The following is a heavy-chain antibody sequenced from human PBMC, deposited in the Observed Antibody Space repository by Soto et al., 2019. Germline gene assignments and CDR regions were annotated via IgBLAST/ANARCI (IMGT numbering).Heavy chain of an antibody. CDR3: VSWVSAHFDY. CDR1: GGSLSGATYS. D-gene: IGHD2-8*01. J-gene: IGHJ4*02. V-gene: IGHV4-30-2*01. CDR2: IFPSGTT. Sequence: SETLSLTCGVSGGSLSGATYSWNWIRQPPGKGLEWIGYIFPSGTTYYNPSLKSRVTISIDVSKNQFSLSLRSLTAADTAVYYCVSWVSAHFDYWGQGTLVTVSS.